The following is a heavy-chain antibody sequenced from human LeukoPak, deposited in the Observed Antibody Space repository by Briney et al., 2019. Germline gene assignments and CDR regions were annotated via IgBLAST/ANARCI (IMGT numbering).Heavy chain of an antibody. D-gene: IGHD2-21*02. Sequence: PGGSLKLSCAASGLTFSGSTVHWVRQASGKGLDWVGHIRTKANNYATAYAASVKGRFTISRDDSKNTAYLQMYSLKIEDTAVYYCSRHEALPGDYWGQGTLVTVSS. V-gene: IGHV3-73*01. CDR1: GLTFSGST. CDR2: IRTKANNYAT. CDR3: SRHEALPGDY. J-gene: IGHJ4*02.